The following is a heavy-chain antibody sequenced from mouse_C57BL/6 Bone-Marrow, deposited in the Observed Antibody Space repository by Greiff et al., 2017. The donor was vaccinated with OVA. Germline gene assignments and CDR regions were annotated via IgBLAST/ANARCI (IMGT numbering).Heavy chain of an antibody. CDR3: TRGRLGRRAMDY. J-gene: IGHJ4*01. D-gene: IGHD4-1*01. CDR2: ISSGGDYI. Sequence: EVKLEESGAGLVKPGGSLKLSCAASGFTFSSYAMSWVRQTPEKRLEWVAYISSGGDYIYYADTVKGRFTISRDNARNTLYLQMSSLKSEDTAMYYCTRGRLGRRAMDYWGQGTSVTVSS. CDR1: GFTFSSYA. V-gene: IGHV5S21*01.